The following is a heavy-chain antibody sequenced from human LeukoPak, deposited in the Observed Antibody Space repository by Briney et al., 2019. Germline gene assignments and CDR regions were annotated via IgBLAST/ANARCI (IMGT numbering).Heavy chain of an antibody. CDR2: ISDSGGT. CDR1: GFIFSSHA. J-gene: IGHJ3*02. CDR3: AKGYRSGWERAFDI. D-gene: IGHD6-19*01. Sequence: GGSLRLSCAASGFIFSSHAMSWGRQAPGKGLEWVAVISDSGGTKYKGSLKGRVTISRDNTKNKLFLQINNRMAADTAVYYCAKGYRSGWERAFDIWGQGTMVTVSS. V-gene: IGHV3-23*01.